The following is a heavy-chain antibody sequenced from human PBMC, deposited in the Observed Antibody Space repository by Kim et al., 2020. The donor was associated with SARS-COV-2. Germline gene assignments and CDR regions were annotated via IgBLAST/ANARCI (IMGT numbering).Heavy chain of an antibody. J-gene: IGHJ4*02. CDR3: ASGRIEWFGELSPIY. CDR1: GFTFSSYS. CDR2: ISSSSSYI. Sequence: GGSLRLSCAASGFTFSSYSMNWVRQAPGKGLEWVSSISSSSSYIYYADSVKGRFTISRDNAKNSLYLQMNSLRAEDTAVYYCASGRIEWFGELSPIYWGQGTLVTVSS. D-gene: IGHD3-10*01. V-gene: IGHV3-21*01.